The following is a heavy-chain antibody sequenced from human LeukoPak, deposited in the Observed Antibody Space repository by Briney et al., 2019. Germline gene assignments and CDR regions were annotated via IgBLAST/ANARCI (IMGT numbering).Heavy chain of an antibody. CDR2: IYYSGST. J-gene: IGHJ4*02. CDR1: GGSISSGGYY. CDR3: ARHGMATILDY. D-gene: IGHD5-24*01. V-gene: IGHV4-31*03. Sequence: PSETLSLTCTVSGGSISSGGYYWSWIRQHPGKGLEWIGHIYYSGSTYYNPSLKSRVTISVDTSKNQFSLKLSSVTAADTAVYYCARHGMATILDYWGREPWSPSPQ.